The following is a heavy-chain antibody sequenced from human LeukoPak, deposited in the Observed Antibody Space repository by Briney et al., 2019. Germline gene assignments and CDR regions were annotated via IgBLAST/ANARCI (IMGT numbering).Heavy chain of an antibody. CDR1: GFTFSSYS. J-gene: IGHJ5*02. D-gene: IGHD6-13*01. CDR2: ISSSSSYI. CDR3: ARDQFPLAAAGTKGFDP. Sequence: GGSLRLSCAASGFTFSSYSMNWVRQAPGKGLEWVSSISSSSSYIYYADSVKGRFTISRDNAKNSLYLQMNSPRAEDTAVYYCARDQFPLAAAGTKGFDPWGQGTLVTVSS. V-gene: IGHV3-21*01.